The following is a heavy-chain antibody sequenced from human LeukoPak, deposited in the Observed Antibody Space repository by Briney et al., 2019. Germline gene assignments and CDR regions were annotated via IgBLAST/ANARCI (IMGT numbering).Heavy chain of an antibody. CDR1: GGSISSHY. D-gene: IGHD2-2*01. CDR2: IYYSGST. J-gene: IGHJ6*03. Sequence: SETLSLTCTVSGGSISSHYWSWIRQPPGKGLEWIGYIYYSGSTNYNSSLKSRVTISVDTSKNQFSLELSSVTAADTAVYYCARRTAADYYYYYMDVWGKGTTVTVSS. CDR3: ARRTAADYYYYYMDV. V-gene: IGHV4-59*11.